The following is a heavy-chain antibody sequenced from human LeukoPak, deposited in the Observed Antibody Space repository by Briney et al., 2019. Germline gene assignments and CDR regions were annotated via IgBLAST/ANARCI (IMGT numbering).Heavy chain of an antibody. Sequence: SETLSLTRTVSGDSLNSYYWSWLRQPPGEGLQWIGYIFYSGSSNYNASLRSRVAISVDTSKNQFSLKLTSVTAADTAVYYCAGRAARFFDYWGQGILVTVSS. V-gene: IGHV4-59*01. D-gene: IGHD6-25*01. J-gene: IGHJ4*02. CDR3: AGRAARFFDY. CDR2: IFYSGSS. CDR1: GDSLNSYY.